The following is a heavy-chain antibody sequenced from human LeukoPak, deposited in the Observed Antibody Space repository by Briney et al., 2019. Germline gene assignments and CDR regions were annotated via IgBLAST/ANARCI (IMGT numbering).Heavy chain of an antibody. CDR1: GGSISSYY. CDR2: IYTSGST. D-gene: IGHD6-19*01. V-gene: IGHV4-4*07. Sequence: SETLSLTCTVSGGSISSYYWSWIRQPAGKGLEWIGRIYTSGSTNYNPSLKSRVTMSVDTSKNQFSLKLSSVTAADTAVYYCARERTAVARRPPYMDVWGKGTTVTVSS. CDR3: ARERTAVARRPPYMDV. J-gene: IGHJ6*03.